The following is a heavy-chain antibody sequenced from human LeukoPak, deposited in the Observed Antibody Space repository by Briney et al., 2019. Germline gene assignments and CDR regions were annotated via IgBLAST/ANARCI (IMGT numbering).Heavy chain of an antibody. J-gene: IGHJ4*02. Sequence: PGGSLRLSCVASGFTFSSYSMTWVRQAPGKGLEWVSYISSSSNTIYYADSVKGRFTISRDNAKNSLHLQMNSLRAEDTAVYYCAGAQQLVRNVLYWGQGTLVTVSS. D-gene: IGHD6-13*01. V-gene: IGHV3-48*01. CDR3: AGAQQLVRNVLY. CDR2: ISSSSNTI. CDR1: GFTFSSYS.